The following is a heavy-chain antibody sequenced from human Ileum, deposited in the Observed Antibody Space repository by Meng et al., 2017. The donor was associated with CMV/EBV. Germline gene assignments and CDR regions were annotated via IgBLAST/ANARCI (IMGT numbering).Heavy chain of an antibody. CDR1: GGATSSGIYY. J-gene: IGHJ4*02. V-gene: IGHV4-30-4*01. D-gene: IGHD3-9*01. Sequence: CAGSGGATSSGIYYWSWIRQPPGKGLEWLGYIYHSGSTYYSPSLENRITISVDTSKTQFSLRLNSVTAADTAMCYCGRVDIVTRLDYWGPGTLVTVSS. CDR2: IYHSGST. CDR3: GRVDIVTRLDY.